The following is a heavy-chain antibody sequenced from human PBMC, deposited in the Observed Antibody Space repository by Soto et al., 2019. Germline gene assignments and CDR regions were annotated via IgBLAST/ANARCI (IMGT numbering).Heavy chain of an antibody. J-gene: IGHJ6*02. Sequence: QVQMGQSGPEMKKPGASVKVSCKASGYTFSDFYIHWVRQAPGQGLEWMGWISPSSGGANYAQKFQGRVTLTRDTSINTAYMELSRLRSDDTALYYCARDLRLSGNGMDVWGQGTTVTVSS. D-gene: IGHD3-10*01. CDR3: ARDLRLSGNGMDV. CDR2: ISPSSGGA. CDR1: GYTFSDFY. V-gene: IGHV1-2*02.